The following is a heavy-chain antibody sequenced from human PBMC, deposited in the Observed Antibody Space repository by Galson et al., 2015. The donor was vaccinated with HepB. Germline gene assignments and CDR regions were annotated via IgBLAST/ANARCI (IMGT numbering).Heavy chain of an antibody. Sequence: SLRLSCAASGFTFSSYAMHWVRQAPGKGLEWVAVISYDGSNKYYADSVKGRFTISRDNSKNTLYLQMNSLRAEDTAVYYCATRLSRGRWRTIVVVVAATLGAVGWVVKCAPKTDYWGQGTLVTVSS. D-gene: IGHD2-15*01. CDR2: ISYDGSNK. CDR1: GFTFSSYA. V-gene: IGHV3-30*04. CDR3: ATRLSRGRWRTIVVVVAATLGAVGWVVKCAPKTDY. J-gene: IGHJ4*02.